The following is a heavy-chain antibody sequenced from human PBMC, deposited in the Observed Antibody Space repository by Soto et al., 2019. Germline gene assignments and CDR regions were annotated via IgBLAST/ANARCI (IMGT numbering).Heavy chain of an antibody. CDR2: ISGSGGVT. D-gene: IGHD5-18*01. J-gene: IGHJ6*02. CDR1: GFTFSTNA. V-gene: IGHV3-23*01. Sequence: EVQLLESGGGLVQPGGSLRLSCAASGFTFSTNAMNWVRQAPGKGLEWVSGISGSGGVTHYADSVKGRFTISRDNSKNTLYLEMNNLRAEETAVYYCANDGPSTAPRGLYGMDVWGQGTTVTVSS. CDR3: ANDGPSTAPRGLYGMDV.